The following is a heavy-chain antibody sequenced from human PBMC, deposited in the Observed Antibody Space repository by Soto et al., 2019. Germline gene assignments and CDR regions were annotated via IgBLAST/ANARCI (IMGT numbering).Heavy chain of an antibody. J-gene: IGHJ6*02. V-gene: IGHV3-30-3*01. Sequence: HPGGSLRLSCAASGFTFSSYAMHWVRQAPGKGLEWVAVISYDGSNKYYADSVKGRLTISRDNSKNTLYLQMNSLRAEDTAVYYCARDLHMVRGVIKDYYYYYGMDVWGQGTTVTVSS. CDR2: ISYDGSNK. CDR3: ARDLHMVRGVIKDYYYYYGMDV. D-gene: IGHD3-10*01. CDR1: GFTFSSYA.